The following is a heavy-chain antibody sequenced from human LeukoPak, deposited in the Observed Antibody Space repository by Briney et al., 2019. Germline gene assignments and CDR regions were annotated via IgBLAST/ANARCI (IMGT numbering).Heavy chain of an antibody. CDR1: GYTFTSYG. CDR3: ARGVVVVPAAYPFDY. V-gene: IGHV1-2*02. Sequence: ASVKVSCKASGYTFTSYGISWVRQAPGQGLEWMGWINPNSGGTNYAQKFQGRVTMTRDTSISTAYMELSRLRSDDTAVYYCARGVVVVPAAYPFDYWGQGTLVTVSS. J-gene: IGHJ4*02. D-gene: IGHD2-2*01. CDR2: INPNSGGT.